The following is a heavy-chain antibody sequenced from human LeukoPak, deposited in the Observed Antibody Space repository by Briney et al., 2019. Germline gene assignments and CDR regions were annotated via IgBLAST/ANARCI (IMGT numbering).Heavy chain of an antibody. Sequence: GGSLRLSCAASGFTFSSYSMNWVRQAPGKGLEWVSSISSSSSYIYYADSVKGRFTISRDNAKNSLYLQMNSLRAEDTALYYCAKGGGGQYYYYYYMDVWGKGTTVTVSS. V-gene: IGHV3-21*04. CDR3: AKGGGGQYYYYYYMDV. J-gene: IGHJ6*03. CDR2: ISSSSSYI. D-gene: IGHD3-16*01. CDR1: GFTFSSYS.